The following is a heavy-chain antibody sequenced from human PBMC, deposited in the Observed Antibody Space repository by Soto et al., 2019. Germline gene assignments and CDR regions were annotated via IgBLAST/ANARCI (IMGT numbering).Heavy chain of an antibody. V-gene: IGHV4-34*01. CDR1: GGSFSGYD. Sequence: QVQLQQWGAGLLKPSETLSLTCAVYGGSFSGYDWCWIRQPPGKGLEWIGEINHSGSTKYNPSLKSRVTISVDTPKNQFSLKLRSVTAADTAVYYGARGRVSSGPPGYWGQGILVTVSS. CDR3: ARGRVSSGPPGY. J-gene: IGHJ4*02. D-gene: IGHD6-19*01. CDR2: INHSGST.